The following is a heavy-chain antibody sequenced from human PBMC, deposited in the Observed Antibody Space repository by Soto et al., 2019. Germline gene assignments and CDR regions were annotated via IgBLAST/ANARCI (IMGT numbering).Heavy chain of an antibody. CDR1: GFTFSSYA. V-gene: IGHV3-23*01. CDR2: ISGSGGST. J-gene: IGHJ6*02. Sequence: GESLRLSCAASGFTFSSYAMSWVRQAPGKGLEWVSAISGSGGSTYYADSVKGRFTISRDNSKNTLYLQMNSLRAEDTAVYYCAKADSNYVGYYYGMDVWGQGTTVTVSS. CDR3: AKADSNYVGYYYGMDV. D-gene: IGHD4-4*01.